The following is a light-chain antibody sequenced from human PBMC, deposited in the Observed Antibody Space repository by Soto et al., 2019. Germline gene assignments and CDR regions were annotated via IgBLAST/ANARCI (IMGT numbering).Light chain of an antibody. Sequence: EIVMTQSPATLSVSPGERATLSCRASQSVSSNLAWYQQKPGQAPRLLIYGASTRATGIPARFSGSRSGTEFTLTISSLQSAEFAVYYCQQYNNWPPLTFGGGTKVEIK. CDR1: QSVSSN. V-gene: IGKV3-15*01. CDR2: GAS. J-gene: IGKJ4*01. CDR3: QQYNNWPPLT.